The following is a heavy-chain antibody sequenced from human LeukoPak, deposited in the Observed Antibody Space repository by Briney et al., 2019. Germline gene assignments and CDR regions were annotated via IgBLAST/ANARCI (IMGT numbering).Heavy chain of an antibody. CDR1: GYTFTDYY. CDR3: ARDPDGYSPFDY. D-gene: IGHD5-24*01. V-gene: IGHV1-2*04. CDR2: INPNSGGT. Sequence: ASMKVSCKASGYTFTDYYMHWVRQAPGQGLEWMGWINPNSGGTNYAQKFQGWVTMTRDTSISTAYMDLSRLRSDDTAVYYCARDPDGYSPFDYWGQGTLVTVSS. J-gene: IGHJ4*02.